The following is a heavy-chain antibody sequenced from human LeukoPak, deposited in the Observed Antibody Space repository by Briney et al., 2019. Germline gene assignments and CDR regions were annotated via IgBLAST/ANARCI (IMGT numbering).Heavy chain of an antibody. V-gene: IGHV1-8*01. CDR1: GYTFTSYD. Sequence: ASVKVSCKASGYTFTSYDINWVRQATGQGLEWMGWMNPNSGNTGYAQKFQGRVTMTRNTSISTAYMELSSLRSEDTAVYYCARVTMVRGVTVSAFDYWGQGTLVTVSS. CDR3: ARVTMVRGVTVSAFDY. J-gene: IGHJ4*02. CDR2: MNPNSGNT. D-gene: IGHD3-10*01.